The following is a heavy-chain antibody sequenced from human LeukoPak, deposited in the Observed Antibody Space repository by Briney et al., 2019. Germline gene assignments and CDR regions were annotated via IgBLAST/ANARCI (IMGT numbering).Heavy chain of an antibody. CDR1: GFTFSSYG. CDR2: TRYDGSNK. V-gene: IGHV3-30*02. J-gene: IGHJ3*02. CDR3: AKGRSIAARRKAFDI. Sequence: PGGSLRLSCAASGFTFSSYGMHWVRQAPGKGLEWVAFTRYDGSNKYYADSVKGRFTISRDNSKNTLYLQMNSLRAEDTAVYYCAKGRSIAARRKAFDIWGQGTMVTVSS. D-gene: IGHD6-6*01.